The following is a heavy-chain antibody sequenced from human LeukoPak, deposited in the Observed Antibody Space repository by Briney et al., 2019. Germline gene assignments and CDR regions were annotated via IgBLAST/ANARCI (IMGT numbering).Heavy chain of an antibody. CDR1: GFTFSDYY. J-gene: IGHJ4*02. CDR2: ISSSSSYT. D-gene: IGHD3-9*01. CDR3: AREPYYDILTGYPDY. V-gene: IGHV3-11*06. Sequence: GGSLRLSCAASGFTFSDYYMSWIRQAPGKGLEWVSYISSSSSYTNYADSVKGRFTISRDNAKNSLYLQMNSLRAGDTAVYYCAREPYYDILTGYPDYWGQGTLVTVSS.